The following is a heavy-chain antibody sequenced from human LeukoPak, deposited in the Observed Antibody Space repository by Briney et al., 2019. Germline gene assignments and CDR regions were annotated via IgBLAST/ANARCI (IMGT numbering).Heavy chain of an antibody. Sequence: GGSLRLSCAASGITFSASGMHWVRQAPGEGLEWVAFIRSDGSNTYYADSVKGRFTISRGDSKKTVFLQMNSLRAEDTALYYCAKDKLTYYFDYWGQGTLVTVSS. CDR3: AKDKLTYYFDY. V-gene: IGHV3-30*02. J-gene: IGHJ4*02. CDR1: GITFSASG. D-gene: IGHD1-14*01. CDR2: IRSDGSNT.